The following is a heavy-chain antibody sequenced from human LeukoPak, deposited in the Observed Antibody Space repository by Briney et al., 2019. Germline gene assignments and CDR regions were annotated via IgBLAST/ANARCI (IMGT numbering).Heavy chain of an antibody. CDR3: ARKGEQYSSSWYWFDP. J-gene: IGHJ5*02. D-gene: IGHD6-13*01. V-gene: IGHV4-59*01. CDR1: GGSISSYY. CDR2: IYYSGST. Sequence: SETLSLTCTASGGSISSYYWSWIRQPPGKGLEWIGYIYYSGSTNYNPSLKSRVTISVDTSKNQFSLKLSSVTAADTAVYYCARKGEQYSSSWYWFDPWGQGTLVTVSS.